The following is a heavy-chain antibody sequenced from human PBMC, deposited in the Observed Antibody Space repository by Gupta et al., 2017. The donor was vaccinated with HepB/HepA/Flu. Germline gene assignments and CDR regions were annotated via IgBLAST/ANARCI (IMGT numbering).Heavy chain of an antibody. Sequence: EVKLLESGGGLVQPGGSLRLSCAASGFTFSSYAMTWVRQAPGKGLEWVSTIRVSTTFTPYADYVKGRFTISRDNPQNTVYLQMNSLRVEDXGXYYGAKXGPGAGGSNWFDPWGQGTLVNDSS. J-gene: IGHJ5*02. CDR2: IRVSTTFT. CDR3: AKXGPGAGGSNWFDP. CDR1: GFTFSSYA. V-gene: IGHV3-23*01. D-gene: IGHD2-15*01.